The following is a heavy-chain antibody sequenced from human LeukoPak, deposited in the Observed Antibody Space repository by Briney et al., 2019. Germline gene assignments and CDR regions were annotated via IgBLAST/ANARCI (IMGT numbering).Heavy chain of an antibody. CDR2: IIPILGIA. V-gene: IGHV1-69*04. CDR1: GGTFSSYA. D-gene: IGHD6-13*01. J-gene: IGHJ4*02. Sequence: GASVKVSCKASGGTFSSYAISWVRQAPGQGLEWMGRIIPILGIANYAQKFQGRVTITADKSTSTAYMELSSLRSEDTAVYYCATVRLVAAAAHLDYWGQGTLVTVSP. CDR3: ATVRLVAAAAHLDY.